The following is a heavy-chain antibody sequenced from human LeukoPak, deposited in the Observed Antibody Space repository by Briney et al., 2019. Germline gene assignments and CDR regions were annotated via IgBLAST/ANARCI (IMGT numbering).Heavy chain of an antibody. CDR1: GFTFSSYG. J-gene: IGHJ6*02. V-gene: IGHV3-30*03. Sequence: GGSLRLSCPASGFTFSSYGIQWVRQARGKGLGWVTFILYVGSKKYYAAYAKGRFIISSENSKNTLYLHMSSLGAEDTALYYCARGVTMVRGVIWYYWNGMDVWGQGTTVTVSS. D-gene: IGHD3-10*01. CDR3: ARGVTMVRGVIWYYWNGMDV. CDR2: ILYVGSKK.